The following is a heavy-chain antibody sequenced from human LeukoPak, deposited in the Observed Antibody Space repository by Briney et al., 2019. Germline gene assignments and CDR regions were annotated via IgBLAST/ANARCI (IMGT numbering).Heavy chain of an antibody. Sequence: ASVNVSCKASGCTFSSYAISWVRQAPGQGLEWMGMIIPIFGIANYAQKFQGRVTITADKSTSTAYMELSSLRSEDTAVYYCARDSSGITGTNLDYWGQGTLVTVSS. J-gene: IGHJ4*02. CDR2: IIPIFGIA. V-gene: IGHV1-69*04. CDR1: GCTFSSYA. D-gene: IGHD1-20*01. CDR3: ARDSSGITGTNLDY.